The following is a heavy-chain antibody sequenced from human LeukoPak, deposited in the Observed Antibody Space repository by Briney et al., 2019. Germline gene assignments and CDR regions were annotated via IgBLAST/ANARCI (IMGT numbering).Heavy chain of an antibody. J-gene: IGHJ6*04. CDR3: AELGITMIGGV. Sequence: GGSLRLSCAASGFIFSTYSMNWVRQAPGKGLEWVSSISSSGRHIYYADSVKGRFTISRDNVRNSLYLQMNSLRAEDTAVYCCAELGITMIGGVWGKGTTVTISS. D-gene: IGHD3-10*02. CDR2: ISSSGRHI. V-gene: IGHV3-21*01. CDR1: GFIFSTYS.